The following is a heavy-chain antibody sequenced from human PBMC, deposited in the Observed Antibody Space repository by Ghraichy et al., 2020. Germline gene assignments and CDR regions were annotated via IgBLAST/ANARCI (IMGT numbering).Heavy chain of an antibody. V-gene: IGHV4-39*01. CDR2: IYYSGST. CDR1: GGSISSSSYY. CDR3: ARVCQGGTYYDILTGSLYAYYYYMDV. Sequence: ETLSLTCTVSGGSISSSSYYWGWIRQPPGKGLEWIGSIYYSGSTYYNPSLKSRVTISVDTSKNQFSLKLSSVTAADTAVYYCARVCQGGTYYDILTGSLYAYYYYMDVWGKGTTVTVSS. J-gene: IGHJ6*03. D-gene: IGHD3-9*01.